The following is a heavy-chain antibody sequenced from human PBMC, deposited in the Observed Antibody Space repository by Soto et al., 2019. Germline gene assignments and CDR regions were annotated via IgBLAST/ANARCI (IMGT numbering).Heavy chain of an antibody. Sequence: SETLSLTFSVSGGSINSSSYFCGWVRQPPGKGLEWIGSIYYSGSTYYNPSLRIRVTISVDTSKNQFSLKLSAVTAADTAVFYCARHYSSGSRNWFDPWGQGTLVTVSS. CDR2: IYYSGST. J-gene: IGHJ5*02. CDR3: ARHYSSGSRNWFDP. D-gene: IGHD6-19*01. V-gene: IGHV4-39*01. CDR1: GGSINSSSYF.